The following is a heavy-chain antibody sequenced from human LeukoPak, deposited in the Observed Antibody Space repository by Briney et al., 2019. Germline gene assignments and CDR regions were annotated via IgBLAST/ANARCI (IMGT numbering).Heavy chain of an antibody. Sequence: SETLSLTCAVYGGSFSGYYWSWIRQPPGKGLEWIGEINHSGSTNYNPSLKSRVTISVDTSKNQFSLKLSSVTAADTAVYYCAGSGSDFDYWGQGTLVTVSS. J-gene: IGHJ4*02. CDR3: AGSGSDFDY. V-gene: IGHV4-34*01. CDR2: INHSGST. D-gene: IGHD3-10*01. CDR1: GGSFSGYY.